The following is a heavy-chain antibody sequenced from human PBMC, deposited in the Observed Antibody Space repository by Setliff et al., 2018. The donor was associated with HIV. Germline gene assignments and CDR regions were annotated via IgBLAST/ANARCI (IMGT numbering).Heavy chain of an antibody. CDR3: ATARRDYYDRGRRSHYYIDV. CDR2: INPSGGTT. V-gene: IGHV1-46*02. D-gene: IGHD3-22*01. CDR1: GNTFNSYY. Sequence: ASVKVSCKASGNTFNSYYMYWVRQAPGQGLEWMGIINPSGGTTSYAQKFQGRVTITWDTSISTAYMVLSNLKSEDTAVYYCATARRDYYDRGRRSHYYIDVWGKGTTVTVSS. J-gene: IGHJ6*03.